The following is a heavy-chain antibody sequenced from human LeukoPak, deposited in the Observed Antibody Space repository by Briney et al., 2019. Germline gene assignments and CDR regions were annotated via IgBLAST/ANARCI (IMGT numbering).Heavy chain of an antibody. Sequence: GGSLRLSCAASGFTFDTHGMHWVRQAPGKGLELVAVIWYDGSIKYYSDSVKGRFTMSRDNSKNTLYLQMNSLRAEDTAVYYCVRISCTGSRCKPYSYYDMDVWGQGTTVTVSS. J-gene: IGHJ6*02. D-gene: IGHD2-15*01. CDR2: IWYDGSIK. CDR1: GFTFDTHG. V-gene: IGHV3-33*01. CDR3: VRISCTGSRCKPYSYYDMDV.